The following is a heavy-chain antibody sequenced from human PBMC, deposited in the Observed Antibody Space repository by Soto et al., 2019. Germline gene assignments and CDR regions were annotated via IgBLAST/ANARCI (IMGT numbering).Heavy chain of an antibody. J-gene: IGHJ4*02. D-gene: IGHD3-10*01. CDR2: ISGSGGST. V-gene: IGHV3-23*01. CDR1: GFTFSSYA. CDR3: AKERVFKVRGVIKGGGFDY. Sequence: EVQLLETGGGLVQPGGSLRLSCAASGFTFSSYAMSWVRQAPGKGLEWVSAISGSGGSTYYADSVKGRFTISRDNSKNTLYLQMNSLRAEDTAVYYCAKERVFKVRGVIKGGGFDYWGQGTLVTVSS.